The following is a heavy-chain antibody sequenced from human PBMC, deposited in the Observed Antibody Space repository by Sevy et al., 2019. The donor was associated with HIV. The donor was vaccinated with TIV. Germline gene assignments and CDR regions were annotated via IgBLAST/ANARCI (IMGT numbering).Heavy chain of an antibody. Sequence: GGSLRLSCAASGFIFSSYAMGWVRQAPGKGLEWVSSISNSGGSTYYADSVRGRFTISRDNSKNTLYLQMNSLRAEDTAVYYCTKDRGIIAAGFDYWGQRTLVTVSS. CDR2: ISNSGGST. CDR3: TKDRGIIAAGFDY. V-gene: IGHV3-23*01. CDR1: GFIFSSYA. D-gene: IGHD6-13*01. J-gene: IGHJ4*02.